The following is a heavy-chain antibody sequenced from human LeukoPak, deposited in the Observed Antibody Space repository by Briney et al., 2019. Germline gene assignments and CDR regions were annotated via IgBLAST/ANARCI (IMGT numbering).Heavy chain of an antibody. CDR3: ASSCSSQELPHY. J-gene: IGHJ4*02. CDR1: GYTFTGYY. CDR2: INPNSGGT. Sequence: GASVKVSCKASGYTFTGYYMHWVRQAPGQGLEWMGWINPNSGGTNYAQTVQGRFTMTRDTSISTAYMQLSRLRSDDTAVYYCASSCSSQELPHYWGQGTLVTVSS. V-gene: IGHV1-2*02. D-gene: IGHD2-15*01.